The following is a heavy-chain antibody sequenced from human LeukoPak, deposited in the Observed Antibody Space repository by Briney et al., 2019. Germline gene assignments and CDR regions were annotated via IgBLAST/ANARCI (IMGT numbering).Heavy chain of an antibody. V-gene: IGHV3-53*01. D-gene: IGHD3-22*01. CDR1: GFTISTKY. J-gene: IGHJ3*02. CDR2: IKSGTDT. Sequence: GGSLRLSCAASGFTISTKYMSWVRQAPGKELEWVSVIKSGTDTRYADSVKGRFTISRDNSKNTLYLQMNSLRAEDTAVYYCAREGAYDSSGYNDAFDIWGQGTMVTVSS. CDR3: AREGAYDSSGYNDAFDI.